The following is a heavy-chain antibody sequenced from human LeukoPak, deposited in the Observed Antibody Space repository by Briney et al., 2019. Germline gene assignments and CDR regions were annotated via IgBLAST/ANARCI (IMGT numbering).Heavy chain of an antibody. CDR1: GFTFSSYS. V-gene: IGHV3-21*04. Sequence: KPGGSLRLSCAASGFTFSSYSMNWVRQAPGKGLEWVSSISSSSSYIYYADSVKGRFTISRDNSKNTLYLQMNSLGAEDTAVYYCAKDRVLWFGELLITLDYWGQGTLVTVSS. J-gene: IGHJ4*02. CDR3: AKDRVLWFGELLITLDY. D-gene: IGHD3-10*01. CDR2: ISSSSSYI.